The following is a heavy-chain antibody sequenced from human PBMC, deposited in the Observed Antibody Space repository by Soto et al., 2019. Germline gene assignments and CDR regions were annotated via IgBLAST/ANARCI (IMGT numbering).Heavy chain of an antibody. CDR1: GGSISSSTYY. J-gene: IGHJ4*02. D-gene: IGHD3-22*01. V-gene: IGHV4-31*03. Sequence: PSETLSLTCTVSGGSISSSTYYWGWMRQPPGKGLEWIAYIFYSGSTYYNPSLKSRVTISVDTSKNQFSLKLSSVTAADTAVYYCARGGDYYDSSGYFPFDYWGQGTLVTVSS. CDR3: ARGGDYYDSSGYFPFDY. CDR2: IFYSGST.